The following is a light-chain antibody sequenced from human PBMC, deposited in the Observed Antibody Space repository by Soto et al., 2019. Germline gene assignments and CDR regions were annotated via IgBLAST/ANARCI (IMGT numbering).Light chain of an antibody. CDR1: QSVRSN. J-gene: IGKJ5*01. CDR3: QQYNNWPTIT. V-gene: IGKV3-15*01. CDR2: GAS. Sequence: EIVMTQSPATLSVSPGERATLSCRVSQSVRSNLAWYQQKPGQAPRLLXYGASTRANGIPDRFSGSGSGTELTLTISSLQSEDFAVYYCQQYNNWPTITFGQGTRLEIK.